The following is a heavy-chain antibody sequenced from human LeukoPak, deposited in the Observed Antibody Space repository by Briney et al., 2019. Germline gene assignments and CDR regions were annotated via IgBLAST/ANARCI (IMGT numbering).Heavy chain of an antibody. D-gene: IGHD3-22*01. CDR3: ARVRSSGYHFDY. CDR2: ISSSGTTT. V-gene: IGHV3-48*03. Sequence: PGGSLRLSCAASGFSFSVYEMHWVRQAPGKGLEWISDISSSGTTTYYADSVKGRFTISRDNAKNSLYLQMNSLRAEDTAVYYCARVRSSGYHFDYWGQGTLVTVSS. CDR1: GFSFSVYE. J-gene: IGHJ4*02.